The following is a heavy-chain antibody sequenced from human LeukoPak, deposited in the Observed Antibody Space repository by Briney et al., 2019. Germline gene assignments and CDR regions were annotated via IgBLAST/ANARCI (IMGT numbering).Heavy chain of an antibody. CDR3: ARGSIMPTGDDAFDI. Sequence: PSETLSLTCAVSGGSISSGGYSWSWIRQPPGQGLEWIGYIYHSGSTYYNPSLKSRVTISVDRSKNQFSLKLSSVTAADTAVYYCARGSIMPTGDDAFDIWGQGTMVTVPS. D-gene: IGHD7-27*01. J-gene: IGHJ3*02. CDR1: GGSISSGGYS. V-gene: IGHV4-30-2*01. CDR2: IYHSGST.